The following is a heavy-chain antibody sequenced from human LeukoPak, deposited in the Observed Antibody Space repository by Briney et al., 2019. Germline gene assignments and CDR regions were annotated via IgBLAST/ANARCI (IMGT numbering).Heavy chain of an antibody. V-gene: IGHV3-30*02. CDR2: IRTDGSNK. D-gene: IGHD6-25*01. J-gene: IGHJ3*02. Sequence: PGGSLRLSCAASGFTFRSYGMHWVRQAPGKGLDWVTFIRTDGSNKYYADSVKGRFTISRDNSKNTLYLQMNSLRAEDTALYYCVKDIGTAATQAFDIWGQGTMVTVSS. CDR1: GFTFRSYG. CDR3: VKDIGTAATQAFDI.